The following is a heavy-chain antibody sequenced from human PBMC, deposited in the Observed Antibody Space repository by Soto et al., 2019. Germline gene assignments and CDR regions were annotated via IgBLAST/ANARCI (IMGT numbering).Heavy chain of an antibody. CDR2: MNAYSGNT. J-gene: IGHJ6*02. CDR3: ARGLAVAGTRRYYYYVMAV. V-gene: IGHV1-8*01. Sequence: GIENMGWMNAYSGNTNYAQKFQGRVTMTRNTSISTAYMELSSLRSEDTAVYYCARGLAVAGTRRYYYYVMAVWGQRTTVIVFS. D-gene: IGHD6-19*01.